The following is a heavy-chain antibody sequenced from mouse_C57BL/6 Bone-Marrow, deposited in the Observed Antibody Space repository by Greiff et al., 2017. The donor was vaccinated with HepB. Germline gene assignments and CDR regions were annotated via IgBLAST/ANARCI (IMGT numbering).Heavy chain of an antibody. J-gene: IGHJ3*01. V-gene: IGHV1-55*01. CDR2: IYPGSGST. D-gene: IGHD2-4*01. Sequence: QVQLQQPGAELVKPGASVKMSCKASGYTFTSYWITWVKQRPGQGLEWIGDIYPGSGSTNYNEKFKSKATLTVDTSSSTAYMQLSSLTSEDSAVYYCARWGVYYDSEVVWFAYWGQGTLVTVSA. CDR1: GYTFTSYW. CDR3: ARWGVYYDSEVVWFAY.